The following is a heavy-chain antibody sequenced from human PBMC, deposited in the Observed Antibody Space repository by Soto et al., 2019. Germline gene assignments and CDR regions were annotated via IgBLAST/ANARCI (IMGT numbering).Heavy chain of an antibody. D-gene: IGHD3-10*01. CDR3: ARARGQYYYVSGTYFNYYYGMDV. Sequence: QVQLVESGGGLVKPGGSLRISCAASGFILSDYYMSWIRQAPGKGLEWLSYISSSGTSIYYADSVKGRFTISRDNAKNSMYLQMNSLRAEDTAVYYCARARGQYYYVSGTYFNYYYGMDVWGQGTTVTASS. CDR1: GFILSDYY. CDR2: ISSSGTSI. J-gene: IGHJ6*02. V-gene: IGHV3-11*01.